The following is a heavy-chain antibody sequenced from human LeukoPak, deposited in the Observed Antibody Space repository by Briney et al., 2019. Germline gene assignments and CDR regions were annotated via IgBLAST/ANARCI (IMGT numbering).Heavy chain of an antibody. D-gene: IGHD6-19*01. CDR3: ATTVAGYPDDYLDF. V-gene: IGHV3-48*03. J-gene: IGHJ4*02. CDR2: ITGSGGAV. CDR1: EFTFSSYD. Sequence: GGSLRLSCAASEFTFSSYDIIWVRQAPGKGLEWVSWITGSGGAVKYTDSVKGRFTISRDNAKNSLYLQMNSLRAEDTAVYYYATTVAGYPDDYLDFWGQGTLVTVSS.